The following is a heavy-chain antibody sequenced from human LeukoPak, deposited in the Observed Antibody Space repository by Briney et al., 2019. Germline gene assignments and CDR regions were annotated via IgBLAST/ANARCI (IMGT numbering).Heavy chain of an antibody. Sequence: GSLRLSCAASGFSFHSYAMAWVRQPPGKGLEWIGEINHSGNTKYNPSLKSRVTILLDTSKNQFSLKVRSVTAADTAVYYCATTRGVITLDGYHYYIDVWGKGTTVTVSS. J-gene: IGHJ6*03. V-gene: IGHV4-34*08. D-gene: IGHD3-10*01. CDR2: INHSGNT. CDR1: GFSFHSYA. CDR3: ATTRGVITLDGYHYYIDV.